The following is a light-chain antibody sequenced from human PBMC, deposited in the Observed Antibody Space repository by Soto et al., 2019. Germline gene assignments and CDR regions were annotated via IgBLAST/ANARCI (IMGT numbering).Light chain of an antibody. CDR3: QHYGSSLLFT. CDR2: GAS. J-gene: IGKJ3*01. V-gene: IGKV3-20*01. Sequence: EIVLTQSPGTLSLSPGERATLSCRASQSVSSSYLAWYQQKPGQAPRLLIYGASSRATGIPDRFSGSGSGTDFTLNISRLETEDFAVYYCQHYGSSLLFTFGPGTKVDIK. CDR1: QSVSSSY.